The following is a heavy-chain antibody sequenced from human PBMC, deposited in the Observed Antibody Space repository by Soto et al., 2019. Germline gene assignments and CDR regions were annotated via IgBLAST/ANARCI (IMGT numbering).Heavy chain of an antibody. Sequence: ASVKVSCKASGYTFTSYGISWVRKAPGQGLEWMGWISAYNGNTNYAQKLQGRVTMTTDTSTSTAYMELRSLRSDDTAVYYCARGGAVVVPALGYSSSWPQDYWGQGTLVTVSS. CDR2: ISAYNGNT. D-gene: IGHD6-13*01. CDR3: ARGGAVVVPALGYSSSWPQDY. V-gene: IGHV1-18*04. CDR1: GYTFTSYG. J-gene: IGHJ4*02.